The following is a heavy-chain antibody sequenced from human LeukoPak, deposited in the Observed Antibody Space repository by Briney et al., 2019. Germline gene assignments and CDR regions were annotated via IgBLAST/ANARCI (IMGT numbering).Heavy chain of an antibody. CDR2: MSSSSNTR. V-gene: IGHV3-48*02. Sequence: GGSLRLSCAVSGFTFSTYNMNWVRQAPGKGLEGVSYMSSSSNTRYYADSVKGRFTISRDNAKNSLYLQMNSLRDEDTAVYYCARGTGTNVLRPFDYWGQGTLVNVSS. J-gene: IGHJ4*02. CDR1: GFTFSTYN. CDR3: ARGTGTNVLRPFDY. D-gene: IGHD2/OR15-2a*01.